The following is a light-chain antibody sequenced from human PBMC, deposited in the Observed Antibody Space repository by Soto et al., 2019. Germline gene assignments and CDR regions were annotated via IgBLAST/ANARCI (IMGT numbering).Light chain of an antibody. CDR3: QHSNSNPET. Sequence: IQMTQSPSTLSASVGDRVTITCRASQSISRNLAWYQQKPGKAPELLIYTASNLKSGVPSRFSGSGSGTDFTLTISSLQPDDSATYYCQHSNSNPETFGKGTKVDIK. CDR1: QSISRN. CDR2: TAS. V-gene: IGKV1-5*03. J-gene: IGKJ1*01.